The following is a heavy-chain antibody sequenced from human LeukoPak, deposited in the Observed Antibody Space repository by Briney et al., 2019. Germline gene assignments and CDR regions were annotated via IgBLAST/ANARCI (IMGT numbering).Heavy chain of an antibody. CDR2: IYYSGST. CDR1: GGSISSSSYY. Sequence: SETLSLTCTVSGGSISSSSYYWGWIRQPPGKGLEWIGYIYYSGSTNYNPSLKSRVTISVDTSKNQFSLKLSSVTAADTAVYYCARDRYSSGWYGSLYYYYYMDVWGKGTTVTVSS. CDR3: ARDRYSSGWYGSLYYYYYMDV. D-gene: IGHD6-19*01. J-gene: IGHJ6*03. V-gene: IGHV4-61*01.